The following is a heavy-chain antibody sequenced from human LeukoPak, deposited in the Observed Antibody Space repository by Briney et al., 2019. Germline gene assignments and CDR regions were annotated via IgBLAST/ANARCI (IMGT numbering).Heavy chain of an antibody. J-gene: IGHJ6*02. CDR3: AKDGSRYFDWLLPYYGMDV. Sequence: GGSLRLSCAASGFTFSSYAMSWVRQAPGKGLEWVSAISGSGGSTYYADSVKGRLTISRDNSKNTLYLQMNSLRAEDTAVYYCAKDGSRYFDWLLPYYGMDVWGQGTTVTVSS. CDR1: GFTFSSYA. CDR2: ISGSGGST. D-gene: IGHD3-9*01. V-gene: IGHV3-23*01.